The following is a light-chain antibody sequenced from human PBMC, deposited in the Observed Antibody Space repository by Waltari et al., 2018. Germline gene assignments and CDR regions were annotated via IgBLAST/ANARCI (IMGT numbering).Light chain of an antibody. CDR1: QSLLHSNGNTY. J-gene: IGKJ3*01. CDR2: RIS. Sequence: DIVMTQSPLSLPVTPGEPASISCRSSQSLLHSNGNTYLHWFLQKPGQPPRLLIYRISNRFSGVPDRISGSGSGTDFTLKISRVEAEDVGVYYCMQTLQTPFTFGPGTKLDIK. V-gene: IGKV2D-29*01. CDR3: MQTLQTPFT.